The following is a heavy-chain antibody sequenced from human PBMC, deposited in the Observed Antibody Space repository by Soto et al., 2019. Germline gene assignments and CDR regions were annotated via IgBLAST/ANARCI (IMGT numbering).Heavy chain of an antibody. D-gene: IGHD3-22*01. CDR2: IYYSGST. Sequence: SETLSLTCTVSGGSISSGGYYWGWSRQHPGKGLEWIGYIYYSGSTYYNPSLKSRVTISVDTSKNQFSLKLSSVTAADTAVYYCARRDRSGFSYWLDTWGQGTLVTVSS. J-gene: IGHJ5*02. CDR1: GGSISSGGYY. V-gene: IGHV4-31*03. CDR3: ARRDRSGFSYWLDT.